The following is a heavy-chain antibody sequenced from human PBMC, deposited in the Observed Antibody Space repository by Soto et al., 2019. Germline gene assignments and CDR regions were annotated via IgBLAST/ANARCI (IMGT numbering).Heavy chain of an antibody. V-gene: IGHV1-46*03. J-gene: IGHJ3*02. CDR1: GYTFTSYY. D-gene: IGHD2-2*01. CDR2: INPSGGST. CDR3: AREWGGYCSSTSCPSDAFDI. Sequence: ASVKVSCKASGYTFTSYYMHWVRQAPGQGLEWMGIINPSGGSTSYAQKFQGRVTMTRDTSTSTVYMELSSLRSGDTAVYYCAREWGGYCSSTSCPSDAFDIWGQGTMVTVSS.